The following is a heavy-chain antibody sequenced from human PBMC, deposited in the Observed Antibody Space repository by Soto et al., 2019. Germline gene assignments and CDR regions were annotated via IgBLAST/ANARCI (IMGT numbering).Heavy chain of an antibody. CDR2: INPNSGGT. CDR3: ARGLERRYYYYGMDV. D-gene: IGHD1-1*01. CDR1: GYTFTGYY. V-gene: IGHV1-2*02. Sequence: QVQLVQSGAEVKKPGASVKVSCKASGYTFTGYYMRWVRQAPGQGLEWMGWINPNSGGTNYAQKFQGRVTMTRDTSISTAYMELSRLRSDDTAVYYCARGLERRYYYYGMDVWGQGTTVTVSS. J-gene: IGHJ6*02.